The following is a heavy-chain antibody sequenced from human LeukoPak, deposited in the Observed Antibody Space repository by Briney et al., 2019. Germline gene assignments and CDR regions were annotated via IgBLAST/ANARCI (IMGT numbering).Heavy chain of an antibody. V-gene: IGHV3-33*01. CDR2: VWQDGSDN. Sequence: GGSLRLSCEVSGFTFTRYGMHWVRQAQGKGLEGVAVVWQDGSDNGYADSVKGRFTISRDDTKNMPYLQMNSLRAEDTALYYCARDRTYCSSTSCTRLGMDVWGQGTTVTVSS. CDR3: ARDRTYCSSTSCTRLGMDV. CDR1: GFTFTRYG. J-gene: IGHJ6*02. D-gene: IGHD2-2*01.